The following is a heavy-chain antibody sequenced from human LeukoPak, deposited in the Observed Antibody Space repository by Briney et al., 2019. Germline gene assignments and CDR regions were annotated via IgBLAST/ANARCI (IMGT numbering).Heavy chain of an antibody. CDR1: GDSVSNNSAA. J-gene: IGHJ4*02. CDR3: ARLGSGSNY. V-gene: IGHV6-1*01. D-gene: IGHD3-10*01. Sequence: SQTLSLTCAISGDSVSNNSAAWIWIRKSPSRGLEWLGRTYYRSKWYTEYAVSVKSRITINPDTSKNQFSLQLSSVNPEDTAVYYCARLGSGSNYWGQGTLVTVSS. CDR2: TYYRSKWYT.